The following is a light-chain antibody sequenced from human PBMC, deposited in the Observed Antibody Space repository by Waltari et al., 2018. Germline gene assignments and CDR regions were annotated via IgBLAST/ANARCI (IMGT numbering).Light chain of an antibody. CDR3: QSYDTSLSVVV. Sequence: QSVLTQPPSVSGAPGQRVTISCTGDSSNFGAGYDVHWYQQLPGAAPKLLIYSNNNRPSGVPDRFSGSKSGTAASLAITGLQAEEEANYYCQSYDTSLSVVVYGGGTKLTVL. CDR2: SNN. V-gene: IGLV1-40*01. CDR1: SSNFGAGYD. J-gene: IGLJ2*01.